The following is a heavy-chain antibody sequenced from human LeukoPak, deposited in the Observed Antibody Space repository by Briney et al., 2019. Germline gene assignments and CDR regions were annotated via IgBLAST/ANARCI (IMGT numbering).Heavy chain of an antibody. CDR2: IYYSGST. Sequence: PSETLSLTCTVSGGSVSSGSYYWSWIRQPPGTGLEWIGYIYYSGSTNYNPSLKSRVTISVDTSKNQFSLKLSSVTAADTAVYYCASEDDSSGIHAFDIWGQGTMVTVSS. CDR1: GGSVSSGSYY. V-gene: IGHV4-61*01. CDR3: ASEDDSSGIHAFDI. D-gene: IGHD3-22*01. J-gene: IGHJ3*02.